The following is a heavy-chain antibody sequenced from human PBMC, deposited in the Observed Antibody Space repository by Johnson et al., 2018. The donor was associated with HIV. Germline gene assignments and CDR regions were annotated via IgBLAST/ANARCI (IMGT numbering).Heavy chain of an antibody. D-gene: IGHD6-19*01. V-gene: IGHV3-30-3*01. CDR2: ISYDGSNK. Sequence: QVQLVESGGGVVQPGRSLRLSCAASVFTFSRYPMHWVRQAPGKGLEWLAFISYDGSNKYYADSVTGRFTISRDNYKNTLYLQLNSLRAEDTAVYYCASTSSGWFYAFDIWGQGTMVTVSS. CDR3: ASTSSGWFYAFDI. J-gene: IGHJ3*02. CDR1: VFTFSRYP.